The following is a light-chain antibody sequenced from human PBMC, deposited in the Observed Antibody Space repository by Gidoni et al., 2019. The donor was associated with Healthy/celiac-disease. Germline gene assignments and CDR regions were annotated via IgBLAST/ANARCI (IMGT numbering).Light chain of an antibody. V-gene: IGKV4-1*01. J-gene: IGKJ2*01. CDR2: WAS. CDR3: QQYYSTPLD. Sequence: DIVMTQPPESLAVSLGGRATIHCKSSQSVLYSSNNKNYLAWYQQKPGQPPKLLIYWASTRESGVPDRFSGSGSGTDFTLTISSLQAEDVAVYYCQQYYSTPLDFGQGTKLEIK. CDR1: QSVLYSSNNKNY.